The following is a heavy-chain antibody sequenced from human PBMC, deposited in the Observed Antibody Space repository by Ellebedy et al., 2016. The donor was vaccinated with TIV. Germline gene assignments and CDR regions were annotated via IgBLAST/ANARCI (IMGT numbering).Heavy chain of an antibody. J-gene: IGHJ4*02. CDR2: IDPRSGGT. V-gene: IGHV1-2*02. CDR3: ARLSGSPRGY. Sequence: ASVKVSCKASGYTLTDDYVHWVRQAPGQGLEWMGCIDPRSGGTEYEQKFRGRVTMTSDSFLNTGCMQLTRLGSDDTAVYYCARLSGSPRGYWGQGTLVTVSS. D-gene: IGHD3-10*01. CDR1: GYTLTDDY.